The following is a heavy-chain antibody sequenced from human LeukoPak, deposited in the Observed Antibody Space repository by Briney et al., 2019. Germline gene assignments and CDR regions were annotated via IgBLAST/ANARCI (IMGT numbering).Heavy chain of an antibody. D-gene: IGHD5-24*01. Sequence: GGSLRLSCVASGFTFSSYWMHWVRQVPGKGLVWVSRIDIDGRTTSYADSVKGRFTISRDNDKNTLYLQMNRLRVEDTAVCYCAREAEMATNFDHWGQGTLVTVSS. J-gene: IGHJ4*02. CDR2: IDIDGRTT. V-gene: IGHV3-74*01. CDR3: AREAEMATNFDH. CDR1: GFTFSSYW.